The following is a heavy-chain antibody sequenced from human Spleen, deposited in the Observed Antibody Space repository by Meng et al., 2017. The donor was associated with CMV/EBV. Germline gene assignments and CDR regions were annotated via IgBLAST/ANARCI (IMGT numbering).Heavy chain of an antibody. V-gene: IGHV3-30*02. CDR2: IRYDGSNK. Sequence: GESLKISCAASGFTFSSYGMHWVRQAPGKGLEWVAFIRYDGSNKYYADSVKGRFTISRDNSKNTLYLQMNSLRAGDTAVYYCAKDVHGYCSSTSCYKGNWFDPWGQGTLVTVSS. D-gene: IGHD2-2*02. J-gene: IGHJ5*02. CDR1: GFTFSSYG. CDR3: AKDVHGYCSSTSCYKGNWFDP.